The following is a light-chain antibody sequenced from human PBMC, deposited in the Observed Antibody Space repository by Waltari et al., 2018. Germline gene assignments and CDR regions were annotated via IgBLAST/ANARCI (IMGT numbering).Light chain of an antibody. CDR2: SAS. V-gene: IGKV1-5*01. Sequence: DIQMTQSPSSLSASVGDRVTITCRASQSISNFLNWYQQKPGEAPKLLIYSASTLQSGVPSRFSGSGSGTEFTLTISSLQPDDFATYYCQQYNSYWTFGQGTKVEIK. CDR3: QQYNSYWT. CDR1: QSISNF. J-gene: IGKJ1*01.